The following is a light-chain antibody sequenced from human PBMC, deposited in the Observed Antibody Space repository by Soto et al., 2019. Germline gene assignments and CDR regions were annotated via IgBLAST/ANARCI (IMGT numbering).Light chain of an antibody. J-gene: IGKJ1*01. CDR2: GAS. CDR1: QSVSDK. V-gene: IGKV3-20*01. CDR3: QQYGSSPRT. Sequence: ETVMTQSPATLSLSPGERATLSCRASQSVSDKLAWYQHKPGQALRLLIHGASSRATGIPDRFSGSGSGTDFTLTISRLEAEDFAVYYCQQYGSSPRTFGQGTKVDIK.